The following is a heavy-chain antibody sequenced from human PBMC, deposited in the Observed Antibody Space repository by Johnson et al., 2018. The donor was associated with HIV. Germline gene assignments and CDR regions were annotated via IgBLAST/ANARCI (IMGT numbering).Heavy chain of an antibody. V-gene: IGHV3-11*04. Sequence: QVHLVESGGDLVQPGGSLRLSCAASGFTFRDYYMSWIRQAPGKGLEWVAYISSSGSSISYADSVKGRFTISRDNAKNSLYLQMNSLRAEDTAVYYCARGGDVVWFGEFPGAFDVWGQGTMVTVSS. J-gene: IGHJ3*01. CDR1: GFTFRDYY. D-gene: IGHD3-10*01. CDR3: ARGGDVVWFGEFPGAFDV. CDR2: ISSSGSSI.